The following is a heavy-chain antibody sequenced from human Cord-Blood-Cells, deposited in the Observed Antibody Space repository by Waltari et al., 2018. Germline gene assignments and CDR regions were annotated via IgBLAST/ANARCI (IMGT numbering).Heavy chain of an antibody. J-gene: IGHJ4*02. CDR3: ARVGRYSSGWYTGGSDY. D-gene: IGHD6-19*01. CDR1: GGSFSGYY. CDR2: INHSGST. Sequence: ETLSLTCAVYGGSFSGYYWSWIRQPPGKGLEWIGEINHSGSTNYNPSLKSRVTISVDTSKNQFSLKLSSVTAADTAVYYCARVGRYSSGWYTGGSDYWGQGTLVTVSS. V-gene: IGHV4-34*01.